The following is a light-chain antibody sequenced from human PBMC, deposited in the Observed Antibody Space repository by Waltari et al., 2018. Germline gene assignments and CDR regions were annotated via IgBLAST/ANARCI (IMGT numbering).Light chain of an antibody. J-gene: IGKJ2*01. CDR1: HSVFYSSAENHY. V-gene: IGKV4-1*01. CDR2: GAS. CDR3: QQYYSAHPNT. Sequence: DIVMTQSPPFLAVSLGERATINCTSSHSVFYSSAENHYIAWYQQKRGRPLKLLIYGASTREAWVPARFGGSGSATHFTLTIDSLQAEDVAVYYCQQYYSAHPNTFGRGNKLDLK.